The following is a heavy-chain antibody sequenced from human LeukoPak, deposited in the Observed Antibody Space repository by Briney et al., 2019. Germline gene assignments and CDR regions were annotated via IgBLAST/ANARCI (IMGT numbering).Heavy chain of an antibody. Sequence: GGSLRLSCAASGFTFSSYGMHWVRQAPGKGLEGVAVISYDGSNKYYADSVKGRFTISRDNSKNTLYLQMNSLRAEDTAVYDCAKEAYGEVTGAFDIWGQGTMVTVSS. V-gene: IGHV3-30*18. D-gene: IGHD5-18*01. CDR1: GFTFSSYG. J-gene: IGHJ3*02. CDR2: ISYDGSNK. CDR3: AKEAYGEVTGAFDI.